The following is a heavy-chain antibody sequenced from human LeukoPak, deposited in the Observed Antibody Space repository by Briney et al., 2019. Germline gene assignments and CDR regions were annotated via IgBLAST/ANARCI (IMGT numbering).Heavy chain of an antibody. Sequence: SETLSLTCTVSGGSISSYYWSWIRQPPGKGLEWIGYIYYSGSTNYNPSLKSRVTISVETSKNEFSLKLRSVTAADTAVYYCARVLPEIGYNFPDAFDIWGQGTMVTVSS. CDR1: GGSISSYY. CDR3: ARVLPEIGYNFPDAFDI. V-gene: IGHV4-59*01. CDR2: IYYSGST. J-gene: IGHJ3*02. D-gene: IGHD5-24*01.